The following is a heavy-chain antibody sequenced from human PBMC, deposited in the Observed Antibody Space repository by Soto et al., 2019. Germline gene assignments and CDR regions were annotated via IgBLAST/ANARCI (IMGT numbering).Heavy chain of an antibody. Sequence: QVQLVQSGAEVKNPGSSVRVSCRASGGTFSTYAITWVRQAPGQGLEWLGGIIPMFGPANYAQKFQGRVTITADESTRTTYMELSSLRSDDTAVYYCARHTKVVGARSPATFGSWGQGTLVTVSS. D-gene: IGHD2-15*01. CDR2: IIPMFGPA. CDR3: ARHTKVVGARSPATFGS. V-gene: IGHV1-69*01. J-gene: IGHJ4*02. CDR1: GGTFSTYA.